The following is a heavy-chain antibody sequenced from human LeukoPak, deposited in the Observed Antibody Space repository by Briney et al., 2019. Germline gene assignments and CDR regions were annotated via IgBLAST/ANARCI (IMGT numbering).Heavy chain of an antibody. CDR2: INSDGSST. V-gene: IGHV3-74*01. CDR3: AREPRTTGTTIDHYGMDV. Sequence: GGSLRLSCAASGFTFTSYWMHWVRQAPGKGLVWVSCINSDGSSTSYADSVKGRFTISRDNAKNTLYLQMNSLRAEDTAVYYCAREPRTTGTTIDHYGMDVWGQGTTVTVSS. J-gene: IGHJ6*02. D-gene: IGHD1-1*01. CDR1: GFTFTSYW.